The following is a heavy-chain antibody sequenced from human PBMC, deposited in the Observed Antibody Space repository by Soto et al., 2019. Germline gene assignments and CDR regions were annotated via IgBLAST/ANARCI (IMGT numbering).Heavy chain of an antibody. D-gene: IGHD3-10*01. J-gene: IGHJ4*02. Sequence: QLQLQESGPGLVKPSETLSLTCTVSGGSISSSSYYWGWIRQPPGKGLEWIGSIYYSGSTYYNPSLKSRVTISVDTSKNQFSLKLSSVTAADTAVYYCARRGTMVRGDIDYWGQGTLVTVSS. CDR1: GGSISSSSYY. V-gene: IGHV4-39*01. CDR2: IYYSGST. CDR3: ARRGTMVRGDIDY.